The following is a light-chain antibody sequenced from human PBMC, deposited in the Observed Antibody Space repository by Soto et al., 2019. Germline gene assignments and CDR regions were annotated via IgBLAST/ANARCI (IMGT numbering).Light chain of an antibody. CDR3: KQYNSYRTWT. Sequence: DIQMTQSPSTLSASVGDRVTITCRASQSISSWLAWYQQKPGKAPKLLIYKASSLESGVPSRFSGSGSGTEFTLTIISLQPDDFATYSCKQYNSYRTWTFGQGTKVEIK. J-gene: IGKJ1*01. V-gene: IGKV1-5*03. CDR2: KAS. CDR1: QSISSW.